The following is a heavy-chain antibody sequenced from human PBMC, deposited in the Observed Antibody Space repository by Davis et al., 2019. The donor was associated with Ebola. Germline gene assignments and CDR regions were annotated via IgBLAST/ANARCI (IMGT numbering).Heavy chain of an antibody. V-gene: IGHV3-7*01. D-gene: IGHD3-3*01. CDR3: ARGFLEWLHNWFDP. CDR2: IKQDGSEK. J-gene: IGHJ5*02. CDR1: GFTFISYW. Sequence: GGSLRLSCAASGFTFISYWMNWVRQAPGKGLEWVANIKQDGSEKYYVDSVKGRFTISRDNAKNSLYLQMNSLRAEDTAVYYCARGFLEWLHNWFDPWGQGTLVTVSS.